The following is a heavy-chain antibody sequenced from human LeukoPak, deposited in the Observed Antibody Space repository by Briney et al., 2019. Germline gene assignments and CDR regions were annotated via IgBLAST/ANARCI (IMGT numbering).Heavy chain of an antibody. CDR2: VNPNSGNT. CDR1: GYTFTSYD. J-gene: IGHJ6*03. D-gene: IGHD3-10*01. V-gene: IGHV1-8*01. Sequence: ASVKVSCKASGYTFTSYDINWVRQATGQGLEWMGWVNPNSGNTGYAQKFQGRVTMTRNTSISTAYMELSSLRSEDTAVYYCARVRAMVRGVIITTIHYYYYMDVWGKGTTVTISS. CDR3: ARVRAMVRGVIITTIHYYYYMDV.